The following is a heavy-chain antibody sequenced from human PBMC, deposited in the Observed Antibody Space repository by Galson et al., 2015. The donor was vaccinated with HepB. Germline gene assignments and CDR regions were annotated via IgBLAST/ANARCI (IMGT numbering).Heavy chain of an antibody. CDR3: ARGGVTKGGEFDY. Sequence: TLSLTCAVSGGSIDSGSYSWSWIRQPPGKGLEWIGYIYQTGGTYYNPSLKSRLTISMDKSKNQFSLRLNSVTAADTAVYYCARGGVTKGGEFDYWGQGTLVTVSS. CDR2: IYQTGGT. J-gene: IGHJ4*02. D-gene: IGHD3-16*01. V-gene: IGHV4-30-2*01. CDR1: GGSIDSGSYS.